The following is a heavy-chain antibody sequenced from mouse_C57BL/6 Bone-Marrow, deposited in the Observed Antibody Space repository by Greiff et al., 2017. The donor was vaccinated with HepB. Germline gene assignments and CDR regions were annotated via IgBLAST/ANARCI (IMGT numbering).Heavy chain of an antibody. D-gene: IGHD1-1*01. J-gene: IGHJ2*01. CDR3: ARPITTVVATDFDY. V-gene: IGHV1-53*01. CDR2: INPSNGGT. CDR1: GYTFTSYW. Sequence: QVQLKQPGTELVKPGASVKLSCKASGYTFTSYWMHWVKQRPGQGLEWIGNINPSNGGTNYNEKFKSKATLTVDKSSSTAYMQLSSLTSEDSAVYYCARPITTVVATDFDYWGQGTTLTVSS.